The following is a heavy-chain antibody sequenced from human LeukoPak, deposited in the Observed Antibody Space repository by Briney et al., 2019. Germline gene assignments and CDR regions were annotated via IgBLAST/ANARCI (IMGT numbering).Heavy chain of an antibody. J-gene: IGHJ5*02. CDR1: GFTFSSYG. CDR2: ISGSGGST. V-gene: IGHV3-23*01. CDR3: AKVTTIKLLSS. D-gene: IGHD4-11*01. Sequence: GGSLRLSCAASGFTFSSYGMHWVRQAPGKGLEWVSAISGSGGSTYYADSVKGRFTISRDNSKNTLYLQMNSLRAEDTAVYYCAKVTTIKLLSSWGQGTLVTVSS.